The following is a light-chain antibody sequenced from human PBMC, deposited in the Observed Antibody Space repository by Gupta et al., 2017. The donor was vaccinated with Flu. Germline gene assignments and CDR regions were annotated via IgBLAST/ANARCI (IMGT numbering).Light chain of an antibody. J-gene: IGLJ2*01. V-gene: IGLV2-23*02. CDR1: NCDFGKFNL. Sequence: WINIHSTSTNCDFGKFNLVSWYQQHPHKAPKLLIYEVTNWPSDIPTRLSGSKSGNTASLTISSLQAEDEADYYCCSYAGDNTVLFGGGTSLTVL. CDR3: CSYAGDNTVL. CDR2: EVT.